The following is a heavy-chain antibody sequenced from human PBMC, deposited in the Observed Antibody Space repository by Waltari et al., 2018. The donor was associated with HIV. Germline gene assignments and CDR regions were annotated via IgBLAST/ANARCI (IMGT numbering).Heavy chain of an antibody. CDR3: AKDKGLIEMAPWGY. CDR1: GFTFSSYG. Sequence: QVQLVESGGGVVQPGRSLRLSCAASGFTFSSYGMHWVRQAPGKGLEWVAVISYDGSNKYYADSVKGRFTISRDNSKNTLYLQMNSLRAEDTAVYYCAKDKGLIEMAPWGYWGQGTLVTVSS. D-gene: IGHD7-27*01. V-gene: IGHV3-30*18. CDR2: ISYDGSNK. J-gene: IGHJ4*02.